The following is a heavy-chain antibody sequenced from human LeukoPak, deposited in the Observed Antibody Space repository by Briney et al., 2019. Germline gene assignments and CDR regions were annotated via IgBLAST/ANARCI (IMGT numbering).Heavy chain of an antibody. V-gene: IGHV4-59*01. CDR1: GGSISSYY. J-gene: IGHJ4*02. CDR2: IYYSGST. Sequence: PSETLSLTCTVSGGSISSYYRSWVRQPPGKGLEWIGYIYYSGSTNYNPSSKSRFTISVDTSKNQFSLKLSSVTAADTAVYYCARSPMVSSYYFDYWGQGTLVTVSS. D-gene: IGHD2-8*01. CDR3: ARSPMVSSYYFDY.